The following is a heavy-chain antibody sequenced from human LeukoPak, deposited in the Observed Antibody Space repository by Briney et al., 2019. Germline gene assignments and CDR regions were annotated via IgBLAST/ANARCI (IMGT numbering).Heavy chain of an antibody. CDR2: IIPIFGTA. Sequence: SVKVSCKASGGTFSSYAISWVRQAPGQGLEWMGGIIPIFGTANYAQKFQGRVTITADKSTSTAYMELSSLRSEDTAVYYCARVTYRHSSGWYHGGPVDYWGQGTLVTVSS. CDR3: ARVTYRHSSGWYHGGPVDY. D-gene: IGHD6-19*01. J-gene: IGHJ4*02. V-gene: IGHV1-69*06. CDR1: GGTFSSYA.